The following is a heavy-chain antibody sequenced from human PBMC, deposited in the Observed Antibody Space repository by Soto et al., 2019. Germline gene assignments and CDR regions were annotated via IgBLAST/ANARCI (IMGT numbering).Heavy chain of an antibody. CDR1: GYAFTSYD. J-gene: IGHJ4*01. Sequence: VSVKVSCKASGYAFTSYDINWVRQATGQGLEWMGWMNPNSGNTGFAQKFQGRVTMTRNNSISTAYMELSSLRSEDTAVYYCARAPQWGYGVNYYYFDYWGQGTLVTVSS. CDR2: MNPNSGNT. D-gene: IGHD1-26*01. V-gene: IGHV1-8*01. CDR3: ARAPQWGYGVNYYYFDY.